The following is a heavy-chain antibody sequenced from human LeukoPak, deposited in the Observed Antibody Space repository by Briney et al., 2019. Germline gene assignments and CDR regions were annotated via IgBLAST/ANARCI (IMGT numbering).Heavy chain of an antibody. CDR2: ISSSSSYI. CDR1: GFTFSSYS. CDR3: ARDVVVTAILFQH. D-gene: IGHD2-21*02. Sequence: TGGSLRLSCAASGFTFSSYSMNWVRQAPGKGLEWVSSISSSSSYIYYADSVKGRFTISRDNAKNSLYLQMNSLRAEDTPVYYCARDVVVTAILFQHWGQGTLVTVSS. J-gene: IGHJ1*01. V-gene: IGHV3-21*01.